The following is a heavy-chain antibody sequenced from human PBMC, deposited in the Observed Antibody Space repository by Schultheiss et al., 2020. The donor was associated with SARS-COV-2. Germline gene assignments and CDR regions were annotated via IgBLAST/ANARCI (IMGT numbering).Heavy chain of an antibody. V-gene: IGHV3-21*04. D-gene: IGHD5-12*01. CDR3: AKGVRGFYFDY. J-gene: IGHJ4*02. CDR2: ISSSNFYI. CDR1: GFTFRRSA. Sequence: GGSLRLSCAASGFTFRRSAVLLVRQAPGKGLEWVASISSSNFYIHYTDSVKGRFTISRDNAKNSLFLQMNSLRAEDTAVYYCAKGVRGFYFDYWGQGSLVTVSS.